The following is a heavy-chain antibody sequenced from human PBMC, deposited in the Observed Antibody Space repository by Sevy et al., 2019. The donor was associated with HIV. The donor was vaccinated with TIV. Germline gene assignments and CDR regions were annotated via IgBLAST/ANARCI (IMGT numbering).Heavy chain of an antibody. V-gene: IGHV1-2*02. Sequence: ASVKVSCKASGYTFTGYYMHWARQAPGQGLEWMGWINPNSGGTNYAQKFQGRVTMTRDTSISTAYMELSRLRSDDTAVYYCARLAAAGYYFDYWGQGTLVTVSS. CDR2: INPNSGGT. CDR3: ARLAAAGYYFDY. J-gene: IGHJ4*02. CDR1: GYTFTGYY. D-gene: IGHD6-13*01.